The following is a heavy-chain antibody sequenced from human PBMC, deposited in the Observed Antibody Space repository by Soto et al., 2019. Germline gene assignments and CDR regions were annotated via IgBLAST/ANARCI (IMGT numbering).Heavy chain of an antibody. V-gene: IGHV4-31*03. J-gene: IGHJ4*02. CDR3: ARDGGRSGGNSY. CDR1: GGSIGSGGYY. Sequence: QVQLQESGPGLVKPSQTLSLPCTFSGGSIGSGGYYWGWIRKHPGRGLEWIGYIYYSGSTYYNPSLKSRVTISVDTSKNQFSLKLSSVTAADTAVYYCARDGGRSGGNSYWGQGTLVTVSS. CDR2: IYYSGST. D-gene: IGHD2-21*02.